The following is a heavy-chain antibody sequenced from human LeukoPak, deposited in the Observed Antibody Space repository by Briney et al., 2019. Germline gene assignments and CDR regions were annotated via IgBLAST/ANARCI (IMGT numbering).Heavy chain of an antibody. CDR3: ARWNYGSGSYYNVVYFDY. J-gene: IGHJ4*02. V-gene: IGHV1-69*04. D-gene: IGHD3-10*01. CDR1: GGTFSSYA. CDR2: IIPILGIA. Sequence: SVKVSCKASGGTFSSYAISWVRRAPGQGLEWMGRIIPILGIANYAQKFQGRVTITADKSTSTAYMELGSLRSEDTAVYYCARWNYGSGSYYNVVYFDYWGQGTLVTVSS.